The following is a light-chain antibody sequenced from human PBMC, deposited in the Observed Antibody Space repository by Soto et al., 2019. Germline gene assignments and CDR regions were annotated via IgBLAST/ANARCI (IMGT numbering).Light chain of an antibody. CDR1: SSNIGINY. V-gene: IGLV1-47*01. CDR2: RNN. Sequence: QSVLTQPPSASGTPGQRVTISCSGSSSNIGINYVYWYQQLPGTAPKLLIYRNNQRPSGVPDRFSGSKSGTSASLAISGLRSEDEADYYCTAWDDRLRYGFGTGTKVTV. CDR3: TAWDDRLRYG. J-gene: IGLJ1*01.